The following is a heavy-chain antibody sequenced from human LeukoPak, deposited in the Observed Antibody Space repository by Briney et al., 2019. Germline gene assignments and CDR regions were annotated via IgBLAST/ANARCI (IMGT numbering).Heavy chain of an antibody. J-gene: IGHJ6*04. V-gene: IGHV4-59*01. D-gene: IGHD6-13*01. CDR2: IYYSGST. CDR3: ARTSSSPRSFYGMDV. CDR1: GGSISSSY. Sequence: SETLSLTSMVPGGSISSSYWSWIRQPPRKRLEWIGHIYYSGSTSYNPSLKSRVTISVDRSKNQFSLKLSSVTAADTAVYYCARTSSSPRSFYGMDVWGKGTTVTVSS.